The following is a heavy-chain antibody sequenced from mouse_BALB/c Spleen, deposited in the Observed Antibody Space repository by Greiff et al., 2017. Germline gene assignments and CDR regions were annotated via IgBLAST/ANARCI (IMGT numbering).Heavy chain of an antibody. J-gene: IGHJ2*01. V-gene: IGHV3-2*02. CDR2: ISYSGST. Sequence: VQLKQSGPGLVKPSQSLSLTCTVTGYSITSDYAWNWIRQFPGNKLEWMGYISYSGSTSYNPSLKSRISITRDTSKNQFFLQLNSVTTEDTATYYCARGTTATYYFDYWGQGTTLTVSS. CDR1: GYSITSDYA. D-gene: IGHD1-2*01. CDR3: ARGTTATYYFDY.